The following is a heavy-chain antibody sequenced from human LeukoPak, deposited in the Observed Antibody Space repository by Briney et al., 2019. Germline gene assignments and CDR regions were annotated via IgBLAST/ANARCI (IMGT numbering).Heavy chain of an antibody. J-gene: IGHJ3*02. D-gene: IGHD3-22*01. CDR2: IIPIFGTA. CDR3: ARDYYDSSSLRAFDI. CDR1: GGTFSSYA. Sequence: GASVKVSCKASGGTFSSYAISWVRQAPGQGLEWMGGIIPIFGTANYAQKFQGRVTITADESTSTAYMELSSLRSEDTAVYYCARDYYDSSSLRAFDIWGQGTMVTVPS. V-gene: IGHV1-69*13.